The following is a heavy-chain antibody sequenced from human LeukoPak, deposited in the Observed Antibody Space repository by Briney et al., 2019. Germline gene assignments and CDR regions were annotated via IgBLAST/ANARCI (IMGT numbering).Heavy chain of an antibody. CDR2: ISWNSGSI. CDR1: GFTFDDYA. J-gene: IGHJ4*02. V-gene: IGHV3-9*01. CDR3: AKDKVVRGVISLFDY. Sequence: PGGSLRLSCAASGFTFDDYAMHWVRHAPGKGLEWVSGISWNSGSIGYADSVKGRFTISRDNAKNSLYLQMNSLRAEDTALYYCAKDKVVRGVISLFDYWGQGTLVTVSS. D-gene: IGHD3-10*01.